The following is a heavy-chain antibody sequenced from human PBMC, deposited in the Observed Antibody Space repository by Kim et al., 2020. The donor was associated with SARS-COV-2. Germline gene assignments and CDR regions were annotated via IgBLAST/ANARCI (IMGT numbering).Heavy chain of an antibody. CDR2: IYYSGST. D-gene: IGHD3-10*01. CDR1: GGSISSSSYY. Sequence: SETLSLTCTVSGGSISSSSYYWGWIRQPPGKGLEWIGSIYYSGSTYYNPSLKSRVTISVDTSKNQFSLKLISVTAADTAVYYCARSIGTWIDYWGQGTLVTVSS. CDR3: ARSIGTWIDY. J-gene: IGHJ4*02. V-gene: IGHV4-39*01.